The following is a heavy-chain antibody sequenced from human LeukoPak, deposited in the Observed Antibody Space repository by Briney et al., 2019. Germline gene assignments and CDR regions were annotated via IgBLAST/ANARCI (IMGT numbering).Heavy chain of an antibody. V-gene: IGHV5-51*01. Sequence: GESLKISCQGSGYSFTYYCIGWLRQMAGTGLEWMGIIYPGDSDTRFSPSFQDHVTISADKSIRTAYLQWSSLNASDTRMYYFARLGWNHLLRPPDALDIWGQGTMVTVPS. CDR1: GYSFTYYC. J-gene: IGHJ3*02. CDR2: IYPGDSDT. CDR3: ARLGWNHLLRPPDALDI. D-gene: IGHD1-1*01.